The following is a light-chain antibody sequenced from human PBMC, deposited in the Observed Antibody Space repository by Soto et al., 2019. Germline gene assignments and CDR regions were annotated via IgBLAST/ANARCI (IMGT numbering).Light chain of an antibody. Sequence: PGERATLSCRASQRVSSYLAWYQQKPGQAPRLLIYDASNRATGIPARFSGSGSGTDFTLTISSLEPEDFAVYYCQQRSNWPEYTFGQGTKLEIK. CDR1: QRVSSY. J-gene: IGKJ2*01. CDR3: QQRSNWPEYT. CDR2: DAS. V-gene: IGKV3-11*01.